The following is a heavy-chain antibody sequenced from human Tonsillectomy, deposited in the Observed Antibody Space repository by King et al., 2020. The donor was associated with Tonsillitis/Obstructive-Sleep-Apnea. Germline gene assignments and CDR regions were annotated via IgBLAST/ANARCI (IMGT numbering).Heavy chain of an antibody. J-gene: IGHJ5*02. CDR3: ARGGLGYSDGDRPDWFDP. Sequence: QLVQSGGEVKKPGASVKVSCKASGYTFINYGITWVRQAPGQGLEWMGWISPYNGNTNYAQKIQDRVTMTKDRSTSTAYMELRNLRSDDTAVYYCARGGLGYSDGDRPDWFDPWGQGTLVTVSS. D-gene: IGHD5-18*01. CDR1: GYTFINYG. CDR2: ISPYNGNT. V-gene: IGHV1-18*01.